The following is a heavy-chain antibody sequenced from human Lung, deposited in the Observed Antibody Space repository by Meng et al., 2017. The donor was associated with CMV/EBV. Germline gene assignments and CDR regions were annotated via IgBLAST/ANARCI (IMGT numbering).Heavy chain of an antibody. D-gene: IGHD2-21*01. J-gene: IGHJ4*02. CDR2: IYSGGSST. CDR3: AKPTVYCGGDCYSDFDY. V-gene: IGHV3-23*03. Sequence: GEXXKISCAASGFTFSSYAMSWARQAPGKGLEWVSVIYSGGSSTYYADSVKGRFTISRDNSKNTLYLQMNSLRAEDTAVYYCAKPTVYCGGDCYSDFDYWXQGTLVTVSS. CDR1: GFTFSSYA.